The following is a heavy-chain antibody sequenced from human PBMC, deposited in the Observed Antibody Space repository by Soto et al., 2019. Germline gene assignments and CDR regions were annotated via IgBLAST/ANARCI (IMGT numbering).Heavy chain of an antibody. V-gene: IGHV3-15*05. Sequence: EVQLVESGGGLVKPGGSLRLSCAASGFTFSNAWMSWVRQAPGKGLEWVGRIKSKTDGGTTDYAAPVKGRFTISRDDSKNTLYLQMYSLITEHTAVYYCTTDNPMSGRFDYWGQGTLVTVSS. CDR3: TTDNPMSGRFDY. J-gene: IGHJ4*02. CDR1: GFTFSNAW. CDR2: IKSKTDGGTT. D-gene: IGHD3-10*01.